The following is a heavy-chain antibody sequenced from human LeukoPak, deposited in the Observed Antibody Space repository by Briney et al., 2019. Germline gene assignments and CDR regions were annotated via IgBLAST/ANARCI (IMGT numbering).Heavy chain of an antibody. CDR1: GFTFSSYS. D-gene: IGHD3-16*02. V-gene: IGHV3-21*01. CDR3: ARDGDYEITFGGVIAPYYFDY. CDR2: ISSSSSYI. Sequence: PGGSLRLSCAASGFTFSSYSMNWVRQAPGKGLEWVSSISSSSSYIYYADSVKGRFTISRDNAKNSPYLQMNSLRAEDTVVYYCARDGDYEITFGGVIAPYYFDYWGQGTLVTVSS. J-gene: IGHJ4*02.